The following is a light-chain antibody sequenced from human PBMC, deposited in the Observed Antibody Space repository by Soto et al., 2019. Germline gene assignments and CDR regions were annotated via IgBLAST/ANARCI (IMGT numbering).Light chain of an antibody. CDR2: GAS. Sequence: EVVLTQSPGTLSLSPGERATLSCRASPSVSSTYLAWYQQRPGQAPRLLIYGASTRATDIPDRISGSGSGTDFTLTVSRLEPEDFAVYYCQHYGSTPWSFGQGTKVEIK. CDR1: PSVSSTY. CDR3: QHYGSTPWS. J-gene: IGKJ1*01. V-gene: IGKV3-20*01.